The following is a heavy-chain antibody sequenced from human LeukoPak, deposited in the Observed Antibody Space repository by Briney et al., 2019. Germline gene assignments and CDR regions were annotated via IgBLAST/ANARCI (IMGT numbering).Heavy chain of an antibody. CDR3: AQTYSGSSQRGDY. D-gene: IGHD1-26*01. Sequence: PGGPLRLSCAASGFTFSSNYMSWVRQAPGKGLEWVSVIYGGGSTYYADSVKGRFTISRDNSKNTLYLQMNSLRAEDTAVYYCAQTYSGSSQRGDYWGQGTLVTVSS. CDR2: IYGGGST. V-gene: IGHV3-53*01. J-gene: IGHJ4*02. CDR1: GFTFSSNY.